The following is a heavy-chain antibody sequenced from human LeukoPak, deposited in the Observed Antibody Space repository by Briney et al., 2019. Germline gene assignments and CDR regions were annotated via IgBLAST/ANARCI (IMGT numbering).Heavy chain of an antibody. J-gene: IGHJ5*02. V-gene: IGHV3-23*01. CDR1: GFTFSSYG. CDR3: ARADYDILTGYYWFDP. D-gene: IGHD3-9*01. CDR2: ISGSAIST. Sequence: GGSLRLSCAASGFTFSSYGMTWVRQAPGKGLEWVSTISGSAISTYYADSVKGRFTISRDNAKNSLYLQMNSLRAEDTAVYYCARADYDILTGYYWFDPWGQGTLVTVSS.